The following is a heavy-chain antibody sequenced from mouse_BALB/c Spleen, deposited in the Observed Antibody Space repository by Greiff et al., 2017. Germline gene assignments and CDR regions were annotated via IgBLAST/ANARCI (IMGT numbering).Heavy chain of an antibody. Sequence: EVKLQESGPGLVKPSQSLSLTCTVTGYSITSDYAWNWIRQFPGNKLEWMGYISYSGSTSYNPSLKSRISITRDTSKNQFFLQLNSVTTEDTATYYCARSDYTLDYWGQGTTLTVSS. D-gene: IGHD2-4*01. V-gene: IGHV3-2*02. CDR1: GYSITSDYA. CDR3: ARSDYTLDY. J-gene: IGHJ2*01. CDR2: ISYSGST.